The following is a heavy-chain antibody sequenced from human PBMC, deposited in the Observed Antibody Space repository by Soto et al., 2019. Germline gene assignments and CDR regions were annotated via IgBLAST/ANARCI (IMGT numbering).Heavy chain of an antibody. V-gene: IGHV3-33*01. Sequence: QVQLVESGGGVVQPGRSLRLSCAASGFTISSYGMHWVRQAPGKGLEWVAVIWYDGSNKYYADSVKGRFTISRDNSKNTLYLQMNSLRAEDTAVYYCARDPGGEWPFDYWGQGTLVTVSS. CDR1: GFTISSYG. J-gene: IGHJ4*02. CDR2: IWYDGSNK. D-gene: IGHD3-3*01. CDR3: ARDPGGEWPFDY.